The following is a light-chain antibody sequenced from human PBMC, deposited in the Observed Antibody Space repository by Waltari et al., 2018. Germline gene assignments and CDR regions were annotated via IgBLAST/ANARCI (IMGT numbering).Light chain of an antibody. CDR2: DAS. V-gene: IGKV1-33*01. J-gene: IGKJ3*01. CDR3: QRYDNLPIFA. Sequence: DLQLTQSPSSRSASVGDRVTITCLASQAITNYLNWYQHRPGKAPKLLIHDASKLETGVPSRFSGSQSGTVFTLIISNLQPEDVATYYCQRYDNLPIFAFGPGTKVEI. CDR1: QAITNY.